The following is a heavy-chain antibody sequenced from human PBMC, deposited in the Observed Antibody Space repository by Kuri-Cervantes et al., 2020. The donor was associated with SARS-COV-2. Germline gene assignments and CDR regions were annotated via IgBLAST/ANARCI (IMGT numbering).Heavy chain of an antibody. Sequence: LRLSCAVSGGSISSGDYSWSWIRQPPGKGLEWIGYSYHSGSTHYNPSLKSRVTISVDRSKNQFSLKLTSVTAADTAVYYCARAGYYFDYWGQGTLVTVSS. CDR3: ARAGYYFDY. CDR1: GGSISSGDYS. CDR2: SYHSGST. V-gene: IGHV4-30-2*01. J-gene: IGHJ4*02.